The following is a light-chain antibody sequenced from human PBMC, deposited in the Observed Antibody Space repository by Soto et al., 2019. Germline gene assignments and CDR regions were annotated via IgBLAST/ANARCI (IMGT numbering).Light chain of an antibody. CDR1: QSVRKNF. CDR3: QQYASSPRT. Sequence: EIVLTQSPGTLSLSPGERATLSCRASQSVRKNFLAWYHQKPGQAPRFLIYGASSRATGIPERLSGSGSGTDFTLTISRLEPEDFAVYYCQQYASSPRTFGQGTKVES. V-gene: IGKV3-20*01. J-gene: IGKJ1*01. CDR2: GAS.